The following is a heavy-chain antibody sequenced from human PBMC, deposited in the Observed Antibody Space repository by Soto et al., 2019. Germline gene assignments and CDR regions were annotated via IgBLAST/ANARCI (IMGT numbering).Heavy chain of an antibody. CDR1: GFTFSSYG. CDR3: AKEKYSGNDWGSFDY. J-gene: IGHJ4*02. D-gene: IGHD5-12*01. V-gene: IGHV3-30*18. CDR2: ISFDGSNK. Sequence: GGSLRLSCAASGFTFSSYGMHWVRQAPGKGLEWVSIISFDGSNKYYVDAVKGRFTISRDNSKNTLYLQMNSLRAEDTAVYYCAKEKYSGNDWGSFDYWGQGTLVTVSS.